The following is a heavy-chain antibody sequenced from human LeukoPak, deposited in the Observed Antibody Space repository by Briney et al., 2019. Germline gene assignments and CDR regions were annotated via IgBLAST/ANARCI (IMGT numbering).Heavy chain of an antibody. CDR2: ISSSGSPI. Sequence: PGGSLRLSCAASGFTFSDYYMTWIRQAPGKGLEWVSYISSSGSPIYYADSVKGRFTISRDNAKNSLYLQMNSLRAEDTAVYYCARAKYSSGWSFPPKYYYYGMDVWGHGTTVTVSS. CDR3: ARAKYSSGWSFPPKYYYYGMDV. J-gene: IGHJ6*02. CDR1: GFTFSDYY. D-gene: IGHD6-19*01. V-gene: IGHV3-11*01.